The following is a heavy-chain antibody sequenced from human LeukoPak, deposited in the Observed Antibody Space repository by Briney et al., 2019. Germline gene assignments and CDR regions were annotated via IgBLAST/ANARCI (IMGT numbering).Heavy chain of an antibody. J-gene: IGHJ4*02. CDR1: GGSFSGYY. Sequence: SETLSLTCAVYGGSFSGYYWSWIRQPPGKGLEWIGEINHSGSTNYNPSLKSRVTISVDTSKNLFSLRLSSVTAADTAVYYCARGYDSGSYYRHWGQGTLVTVSS. CDR2: INHSGST. CDR3: ARGYDSGSYYRH. V-gene: IGHV4-34*01. D-gene: IGHD3-10*01.